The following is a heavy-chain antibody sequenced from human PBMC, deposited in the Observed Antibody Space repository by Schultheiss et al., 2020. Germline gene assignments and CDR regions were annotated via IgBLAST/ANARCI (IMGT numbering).Heavy chain of an antibody. V-gene: IGHV4-39*07. CDR1: GDSTSSDSYY. CDR3: ASQGHVLRYFDWPRPFDY. D-gene: IGHD3-9*01. J-gene: IGHJ4*02. Sequence: SQTLSLTCSVSGDSTSSDSYYWGWIRQPPGKGLEWIGYIYHSGSTNYNPSLKSRVTISVDTSKNQFSLKLSSVTAADTAVYYCASQGHVLRYFDWPRPFDYWGQGTLVTVSS. CDR2: IYHSGST.